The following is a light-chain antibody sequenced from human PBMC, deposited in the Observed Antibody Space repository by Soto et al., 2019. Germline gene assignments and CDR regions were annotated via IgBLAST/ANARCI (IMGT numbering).Light chain of an antibody. Sequence: QSVLTQPPSASGTPGQRVTISCSGSSSNIGSNPVNWYQQLPGTAPKLLIYSNHQRPSGVPDRFSGSKSGTSASLAISGLQSEDEADYYCAAWDGSLNGYVFGTGTKLTVL. CDR2: SNH. J-gene: IGLJ1*01. V-gene: IGLV1-44*01. CDR3: AAWDGSLNGYV. CDR1: SSNIGSNP.